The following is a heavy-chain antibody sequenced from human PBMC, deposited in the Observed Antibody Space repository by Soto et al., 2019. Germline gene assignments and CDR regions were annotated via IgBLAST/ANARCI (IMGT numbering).Heavy chain of an antibody. CDR3: MRHFGWYFRSGYMDV. CDR2: INEDSSYI. CDR1: GFDFSSYS. D-gene: IGHD3-3*01. J-gene: IGHJ6*03. V-gene: IGHV3-21*02. Sequence: EVQLVESGGGLVKPGGSLRLSCAASGFDFSSYSMNWVRQAPGKGLEWVSSINEDSSYIYYAHSLRGRFTNYRDNAQESLYLQMNSLRAEDTAVYYCMRHFGWYFRSGYMDVCGDGATVTGAS.